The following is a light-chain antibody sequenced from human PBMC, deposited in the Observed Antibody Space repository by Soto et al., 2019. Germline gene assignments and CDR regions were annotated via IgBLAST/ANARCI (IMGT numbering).Light chain of an antibody. CDR2: KIS. Sequence: DIVMTQTPLSSPVTLGQPASISCRSSQSLVYSDGDTHLSWFQQRPGQPPRLLIYKISNRFSGVPDRFSGSGSGTDFTLTISRLEPEDFAVYYCQQYGSSPMYTFGQGTKLEIK. CDR1: QSLVYSDGDTH. V-gene: IGKV2-24*01. J-gene: IGKJ2*01. CDR3: QQYGSSPMYT.